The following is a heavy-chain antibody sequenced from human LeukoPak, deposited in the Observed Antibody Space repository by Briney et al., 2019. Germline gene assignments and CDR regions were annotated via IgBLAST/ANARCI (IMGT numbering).Heavy chain of an antibody. D-gene: IGHD6-13*01. CDR3: AREGIAAELDF. J-gene: IGHJ4*02. V-gene: IGHV3-74*01. Sequence: GGSLRLSCAASGFTFSVYWMHWVRQAPGKGLVWVSRIRGDGSITNYADSVKGRFTISRDDAKNTLYLQMSSLRAEDTAIYYCAREGIAAELDFWGQGTLVTVSS. CDR1: GFTFSVYW. CDR2: IRGDGSIT.